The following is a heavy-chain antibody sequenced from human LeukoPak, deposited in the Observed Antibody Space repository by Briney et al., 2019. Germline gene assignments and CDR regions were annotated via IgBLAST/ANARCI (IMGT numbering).Heavy chain of an antibody. Sequence: PSETLSLTCAVYGGSFSGYYWSWIRQPPGKGLEWIGEINHSGSTNYNPSLKSRITISVDTSKNQFSLKLSSVTAADTAVYYCARGYGDYLTYYYYGMDVWGQGTTVTVSS. V-gene: IGHV4-34*01. CDR1: GGSFSGYY. D-gene: IGHD4-17*01. CDR3: ARGYGDYLTYYYYGMDV. CDR2: INHSGST. J-gene: IGHJ6*02.